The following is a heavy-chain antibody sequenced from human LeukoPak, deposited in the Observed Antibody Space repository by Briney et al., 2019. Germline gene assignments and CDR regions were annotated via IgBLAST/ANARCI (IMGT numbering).Heavy chain of an antibody. CDR3: AKQGDILTGYFDY. CDR2: IYSGGST. V-gene: IGHV3-53*01. CDR1: GFTVSSNY. D-gene: IGHD3-9*01. J-gene: IGHJ4*02. Sequence: GGSLRLSCAASGFTVSSNYMSWVRQAPGKGLEWVSVIYSGGSTYYADSVKGRFTISRDNSKNTLYLQMNSLRAEDTAVYYGAKQGDILTGYFDYWGQGTLVTVSS.